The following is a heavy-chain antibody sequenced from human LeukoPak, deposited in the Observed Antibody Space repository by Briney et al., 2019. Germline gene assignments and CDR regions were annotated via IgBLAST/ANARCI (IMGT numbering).Heavy chain of an antibody. V-gene: IGHV3-23*01. CDR3: ARDVRSGWLQAFDL. D-gene: IGHD5-12*01. CDR1: GFTFSSYA. CDR2: ISGGGDGT. Sequence: GGSLRLSCAASGFTFSSYAMSWVRQAPGKGLEWVSAISGGGDGTYCADSVKGRFTISRDNSKNTLYLQMNSLRAENTAVYYCARDVRSGWLQAFDLWGRGTLVTVSS. J-gene: IGHJ2*01.